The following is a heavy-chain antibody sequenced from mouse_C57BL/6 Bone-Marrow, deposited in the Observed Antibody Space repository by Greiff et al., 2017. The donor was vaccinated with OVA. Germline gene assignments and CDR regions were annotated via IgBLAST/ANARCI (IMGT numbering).Heavy chain of an antibody. V-gene: IGHV1-50*01. D-gene: IGHD1-1*01. CDR2: IDPSDSYT. J-gene: IGHJ2*01. CDR3: AREEEILRGFDY. Sequence: QVQLKESGAELVKPGASVKLSCKASGYTFTSYWMQWVKQRPGQGLEWIGEIDPSDSYTNYNQKFKGKATLTVDTSSSTAYMQLSSLTSEDSAVYYCAREEEILRGFDYWGQGTTLTVSS. CDR1: GYTFTSYW.